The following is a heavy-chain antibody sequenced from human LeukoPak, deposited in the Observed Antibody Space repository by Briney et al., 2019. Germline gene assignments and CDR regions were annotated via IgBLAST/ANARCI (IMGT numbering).Heavy chain of an antibody. D-gene: IGHD3-16*01. CDR3: AKDMKATQYYYGMDV. CDR2: IYSGGST. CDR1: GFTVSSNY. Sequence: GGSLRLSCAASGFTVSSNYMSWVRQAPGKGLEWVSVIYSGGSTYYADSVKGRFTISRDNAKNSLYLQMNSLRGEDTALYYCAKDMKATQYYYGMDVWGHGTTVTVSS. J-gene: IGHJ6*02. V-gene: IGHV3-53*05.